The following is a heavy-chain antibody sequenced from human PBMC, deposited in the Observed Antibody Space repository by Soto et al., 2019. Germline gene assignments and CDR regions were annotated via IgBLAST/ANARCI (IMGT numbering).Heavy chain of an antibody. D-gene: IGHD3-3*01. CDR3: ARVLYDFWSGKVGYYGMDV. CDR2: INPNSGGT. V-gene: IGHV1-2*04. Sequence: ASVKVSCKASGYTFTGYYMHWGRQAPGQGLEWMGWINPNSGGTNYAQKYQGWVTMTRDTTISTAYMELSRLRSDDTAVYYCARVLYDFWSGKVGYYGMDVWGKGPTVTVSS. J-gene: IGHJ6*04. CDR1: GYTFTGYY.